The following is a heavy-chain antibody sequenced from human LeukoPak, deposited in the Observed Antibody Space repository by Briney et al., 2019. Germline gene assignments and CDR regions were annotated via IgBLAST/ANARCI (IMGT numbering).Heavy chain of an antibody. Sequence: SQTLSLTCPISGDSVSSNSATWNWIRQSPSRGLEWLGRTYYRSKWYNEYAPSVKGRIAFNPDTSKNQFSLQLNSVTPEDTAVYYCARALSRYFDYWGQGTLVAVSS. CDR2: TYYRSKWYN. D-gene: IGHD5/OR15-5a*01. CDR3: ARALSRYFDY. V-gene: IGHV6-1*01. CDR1: GDSVSSNSAT. J-gene: IGHJ4*02.